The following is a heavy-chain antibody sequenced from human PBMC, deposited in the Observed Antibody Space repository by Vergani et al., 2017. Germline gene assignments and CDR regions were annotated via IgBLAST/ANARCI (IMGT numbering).Heavy chain of an antibody. CDR2: TYYRSKWYT. CDR3: ARDNWRAAPLAFDI. CDR1: GDSVSSNTAA. V-gene: IGHV6-1*01. J-gene: IGHJ3*02. D-gene: IGHD2-15*01. Sequence: QVQLQQSGPGLVKPSQTLSLTCAISGDSVSSNTAAWNWIRQSPSRGLEWLGRTYYRSKWYTDYAVSVKSRLTINPDTSKNQFSLQLNSVTPEDTAVYYCARDNWRAAPLAFDIWGQGTLVTDSS.